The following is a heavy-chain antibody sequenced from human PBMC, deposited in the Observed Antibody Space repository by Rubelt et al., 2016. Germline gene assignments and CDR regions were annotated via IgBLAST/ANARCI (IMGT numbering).Heavy chain of an antibody. CDR3: ARGPRIHDY. Sequence: QVQLQESGPGLVKPSETLSLTCTVSGGSISSYYWSWIRQPPGKGLEWIGEINHSGSTNFNPSLKSRRTISVDTSKNQFSLKLSSVTAADTAVYYCARGPRIHDYWGQGTLVTVSS. J-gene: IGHJ4*02. V-gene: IGHV4-59*12. CDR1: GGSISSYY. CDR2: INHSGST. D-gene: IGHD5-18*01.